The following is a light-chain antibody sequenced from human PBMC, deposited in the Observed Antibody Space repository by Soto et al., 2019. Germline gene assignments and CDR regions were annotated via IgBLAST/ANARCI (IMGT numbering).Light chain of an antibody. Sequence: EVVLTQSPDTLSLSPGERVTLSCMASQSVSSRYLAWYQQKPGQAPRLLIYGVSNRASGIPARFSGSGSETDFTLTISSLEPEDFAVYYCQQCSDWPLTFGQGTRLEIK. J-gene: IGKJ5*01. V-gene: IGKV3D-20*02. CDR3: QQCSDWPLT. CDR2: GVS. CDR1: QSVSSRY.